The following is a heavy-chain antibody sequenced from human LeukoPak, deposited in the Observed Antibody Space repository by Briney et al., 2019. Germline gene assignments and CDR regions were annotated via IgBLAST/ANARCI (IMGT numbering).Heavy chain of an antibody. CDR1: GFTFSSYA. CDR2: ISGSGGNT. CDR3: ARSTHYDFWSDYLYYFDY. D-gene: IGHD3-3*01. V-gene: IGHV3-23*01. J-gene: IGHJ4*02. Sequence: PGGSLRLSCAASGFTFSSYAMSWVRQAPEKGLEWVSAISGSGGNTDYADSVEGRFTISRDNSKNTLYLQMNSLRAEDTAVYYCARSTHYDFWSDYLYYFDYWGQGTLVTVSS.